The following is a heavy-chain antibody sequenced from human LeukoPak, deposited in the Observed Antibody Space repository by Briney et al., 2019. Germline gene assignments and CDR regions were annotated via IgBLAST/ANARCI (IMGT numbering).Heavy chain of an antibody. Sequence: GGSLRLSCAASDFTFSGSTMHWVRQASGKGLEWVGRIRSKANTYATAYAASVKGRFTVSRDDSENTAYLQMNSLKTEDTAVYYCTSRCDISSCYDGLEIWGQGTMVTVSS. CDR1: DFTFSGST. CDR2: IRSKANTYAT. J-gene: IGHJ3*02. CDR3: TSRCDISSCYDGLEI. V-gene: IGHV3-73*01. D-gene: IGHD2-15*01.